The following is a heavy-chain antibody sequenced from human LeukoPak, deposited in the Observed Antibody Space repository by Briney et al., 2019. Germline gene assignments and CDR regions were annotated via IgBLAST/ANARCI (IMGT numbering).Heavy chain of an antibody. V-gene: IGHV3-23*01. CDR3: AKDLLSTIAAPDAFDI. CDR1: GFTFSSYA. D-gene: IGHD6-6*01. CDR2: ISGSGCST. Sequence: GGSLRLSCAASGFTFSSYAMSWVRQAPGKGLEWVSPISGSGCSTYYADSVKGRFTISRDNSKNMVYVQMNSLRAEDTAVYYCAKDLLSTIAAPDAFDIWGQGTTVTVSS. J-gene: IGHJ3*02.